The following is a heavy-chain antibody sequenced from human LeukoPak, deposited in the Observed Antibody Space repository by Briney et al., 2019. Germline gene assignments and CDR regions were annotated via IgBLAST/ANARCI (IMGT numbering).Heavy chain of an antibody. CDR2: IKSKTDGGTT. CDR1: GFTFSNAW. CDR3: TAEGDIVIVPAAMGDY. D-gene: IGHD2-2*01. V-gene: IGHV3-15*01. J-gene: IGHJ4*02. Sequence: GGSLRLSCAASGFTFSNAWMSWVRQAPGKGLEWVGRIKSKTDGGTTDYAAPVKGRFTISRDDSKNTLYLQMNSLKTEDTAVYYCTAEGDIVIVPAAMGDYWGQGTLVTVSS.